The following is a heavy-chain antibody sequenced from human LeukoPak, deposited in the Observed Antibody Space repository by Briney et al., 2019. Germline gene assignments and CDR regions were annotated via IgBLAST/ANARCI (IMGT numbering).Heavy chain of an antibody. J-gene: IGHJ6*04. CDR2: IIPIFGTV. Sequence: ASVKVSCKASGGTFSSYDLSWVRQAPGQGLEWMGGIIPIFGTVNYAQKFQGRVTITADESTSTAYMELSSLRSEDTAVYYCARYDYHHYGMDVWGKGTTVTVSS. CDR3: ARYDYHHYGMDV. V-gene: IGHV1-69*13. CDR1: GGTFSSYD.